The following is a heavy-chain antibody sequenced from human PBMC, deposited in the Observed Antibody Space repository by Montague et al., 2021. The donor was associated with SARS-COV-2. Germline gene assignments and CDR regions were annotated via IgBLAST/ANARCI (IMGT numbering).Heavy chain of an antibody. D-gene: IGHD1-26*01. Sequence: SLRLSWAASGFTFSSYSMNWVRQAPGKGLEWVSSISSSSSYIYYADSVKGRFTISRDNAKNSLYLQMNSLRAEDTAVYYCARETNWSYGSSFDYWGQGTLVTVSS. CDR1: GFTFSSYS. V-gene: IGHV3-21*01. J-gene: IGHJ4*02. CDR3: ARETNWSYGSSFDY. CDR2: ISSSSSYI.